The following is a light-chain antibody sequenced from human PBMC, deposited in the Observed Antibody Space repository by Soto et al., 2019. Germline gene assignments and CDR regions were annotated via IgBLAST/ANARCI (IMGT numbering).Light chain of an antibody. J-gene: IGKJ3*01. CDR2: DAS. V-gene: IGKV3-20*01. CDR3: QQYGRSPGLFT. Sequence: EIVLTQSPGTLSLSPGERATFSCRASQSVTNTYLAWYQQKPGQAPRLLIYDASSRATGIPDRFSGSGSGTDFTLTISRLEPEDFAVYYCQQYGRSPGLFTFGPGTKVDIK. CDR1: QSVTNTY.